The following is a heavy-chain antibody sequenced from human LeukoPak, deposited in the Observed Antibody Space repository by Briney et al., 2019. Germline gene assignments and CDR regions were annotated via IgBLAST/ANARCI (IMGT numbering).Heavy chain of an antibody. CDR1: GGSISSYY. V-gene: IGHV4-59*05. Sequence: SETLSLTCTVSGGSISSYYWSWIRQPPGKGLEWIGSIYYSGSTYYNPSLKSRVTISVDTSKNQFSLKLSSVTAADTAVYYCATLYSSSWYQNWGQGTLVTVSS. CDR3: ATLYSSSWYQN. D-gene: IGHD6-13*01. J-gene: IGHJ4*02. CDR2: IYYSGST.